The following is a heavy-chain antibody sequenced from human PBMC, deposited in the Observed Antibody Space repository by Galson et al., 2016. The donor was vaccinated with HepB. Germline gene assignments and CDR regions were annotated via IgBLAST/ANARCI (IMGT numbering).Heavy chain of an antibody. V-gene: IGHV3-23*01. CDR1: GFSFNSYA. CDR3: AKENDFWSGYLSH. D-gene: IGHD3-3*01. CDR2: ISGTGGTT. Sequence: SLRLSCAVSGFSFNSYAFSWVRQTPGKGLEWVSAISGTGGTTDYTDSVKGRFAISRDNSQSRLYLQMNSLRAEDTAIYYCAKENDFWSGYLSHWCQGALVTVSS. J-gene: IGHJ4*02.